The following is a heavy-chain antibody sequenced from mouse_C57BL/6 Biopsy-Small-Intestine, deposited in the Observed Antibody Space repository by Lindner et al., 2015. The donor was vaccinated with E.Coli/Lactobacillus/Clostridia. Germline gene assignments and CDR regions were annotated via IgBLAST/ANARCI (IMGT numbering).Heavy chain of an antibody. D-gene: IGHD3-1*01. J-gene: IGHJ1*01. CDR1: GYTLTDLS. CDR2: FDPEDDET. CDR3: ATESWKYRSSSYWYFDL. V-gene: IGHV1-18*01. Sequence: SVKVSCKVSGYTLTDLSIHWVRQAPGKGLEWMGGFDPEDDETIYAQKFQGRVTMAEDTATDTAYMELSSLRSEDTAVYYCATESWKYRSSSYWYFDLWGRGTLVTVSS.